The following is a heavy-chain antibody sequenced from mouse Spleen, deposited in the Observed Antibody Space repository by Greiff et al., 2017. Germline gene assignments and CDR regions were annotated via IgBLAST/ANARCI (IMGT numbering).Heavy chain of an antibody. J-gene: IGHJ4*01. CDR1: GFTFSDFY. V-gene: IGHV7-1*01. D-gene: IGHD4-1*02. Sequence: EVQLVESGGGLVQSGRSLRLSCATSGFTFSDFYMEWVRQAPGKGLEWIAASRNKANDYTTEYSASVKGRFIVSRDTSQSILYLQMNALRAEDTAIYYCARDQLDAMDYWGQGTSVTVSS. CDR3: ARDQLDAMDY. CDR2: SRNKANDYTT.